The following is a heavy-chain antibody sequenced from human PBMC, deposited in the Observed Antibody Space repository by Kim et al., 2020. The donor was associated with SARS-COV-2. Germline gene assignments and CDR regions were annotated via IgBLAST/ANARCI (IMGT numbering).Heavy chain of an antibody. V-gene: IGHV3-23*01. CDR2: ISGSGDST. CDR1: GFTLSSYA. J-gene: IGHJ4*02. CDR3: AKRVGGTAFDD. D-gene: IGHD1-26*01. Sequence: GGSLRLSCAASGFTLSSYAMGWVRQAPGKGLEWVSTISGSGDSTYYADSVKGRFTISRDNSKNTLFLQMNSLRAEDTAVYYCAKRVGGTAFDDWGQGTLVTVSS.